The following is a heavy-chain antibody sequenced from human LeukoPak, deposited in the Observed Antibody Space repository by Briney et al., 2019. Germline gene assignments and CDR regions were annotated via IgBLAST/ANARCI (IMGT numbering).Heavy chain of an antibody. D-gene: IGHD3-9*01. V-gene: IGHV3-48*03. CDR1: GFTFSTYE. CDR3: AKGGDILTGYSYFDY. Sequence: GGSLGLSCAASGFTFSTYEMNWVRQAPGKGLEWVSYITDSGRTIYYADSVKGRFTISRDNSKNSLYLQMNSLRTEDTALYYCAKGGDILTGYSYFDYWGQGTLVTVSS. J-gene: IGHJ4*02. CDR2: ITDSGRTI.